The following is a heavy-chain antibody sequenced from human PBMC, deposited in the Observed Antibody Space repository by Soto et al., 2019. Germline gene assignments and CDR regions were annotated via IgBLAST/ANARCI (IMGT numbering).Heavy chain of an antibody. J-gene: IGHJ3*02. CDR1: GFTFTTYA. V-gene: IGHV3-23*01. Sequence: EVQLLESGGGLVQPGGSLRLSCAASGFTFTTYAISWVRQAPGKGLEWVSIIRGGGGSTYYADSVKGRVTISRDNSKNTLYLQMNSLRAEDTAVYYCAKDRTFGDYGGAFDIWGQGTTVTVSS. D-gene: IGHD4-17*01. CDR2: IRGGGGST. CDR3: AKDRTFGDYGGAFDI.